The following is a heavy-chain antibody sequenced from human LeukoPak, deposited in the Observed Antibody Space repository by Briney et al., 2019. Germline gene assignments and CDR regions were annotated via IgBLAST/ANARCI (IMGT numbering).Heavy chain of an antibody. V-gene: IGHV6-1*01. CDR1: GDSVSSNSAA. Sequence: SQTLSLTCAISGDSVSSNSAAWNWIRQSPSRGLEWLGRTYYRSKWCYDYAVSVKGRITINPDTSRNQFSLQLNSVTADDTAVYYCAVGGVYLRGGAEAFDIWGQGTMVTVSS. CDR3: AVGGVYLRGGAEAFDI. D-gene: IGHD3-10*01. J-gene: IGHJ3*02. CDR2: TYYRSKWCY.